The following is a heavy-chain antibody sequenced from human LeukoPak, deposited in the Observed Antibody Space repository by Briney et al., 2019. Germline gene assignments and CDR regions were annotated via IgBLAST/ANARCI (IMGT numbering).Heavy chain of an antibody. Sequence: GGSLRLSCAASGFAFNSYWMSWVRQAPGKGLEWVASIKHDGSEKYYVDSMKGRFTISRDNAKNSLYLQMNSLRVEDTAVYYCARGSTYYDSSGQVPFDYWGQGTLVTVSS. CDR1: GFAFNSYW. V-gene: IGHV3-7*03. CDR2: IKHDGSEK. CDR3: ARGSTYYDSSGQVPFDY. J-gene: IGHJ4*02. D-gene: IGHD3-22*01.